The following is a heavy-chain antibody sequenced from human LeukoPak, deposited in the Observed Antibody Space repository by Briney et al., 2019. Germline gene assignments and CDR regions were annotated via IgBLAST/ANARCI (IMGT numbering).Heavy chain of an antibody. D-gene: IGHD4-17*01. CDR3: ARISAYGDYYFDY. J-gene: IGHJ4*02. Sequence: TLSLTCTVSGGSIRSYFWSWIRQPPGKALEWLALIDWDDDKYYSTSLKTRLTISKDTFKNQVVLTMTNMDPVDTATYYCARISAYGDYYFDYWGQGTLVTVSS. V-gene: IGHV2-70*18. CDR2: IDWDDDK. CDR1: GGSIRSYF.